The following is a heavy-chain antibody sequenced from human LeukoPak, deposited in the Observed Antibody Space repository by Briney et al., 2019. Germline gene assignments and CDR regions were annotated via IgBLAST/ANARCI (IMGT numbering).Heavy chain of an antibody. CDR2: ISAYNGNT. CDR3: ARNTRNYSGYDYAY. J-gene: IGHJ4*02. D-gene: IGHD5-12*01. CDR1: GYTFTSYG. Sequence: ASVKVSCKASGYTFTSYGISWVRQAPGQGLEWMGWISAYNGNTNYAQKLQGRVTMTTDTSTSTAYMELRSLRSDDTAVYYCARNTRNYSGYDYAYWGQGTLVTVSS. V-gene: IGHV1-18*01.